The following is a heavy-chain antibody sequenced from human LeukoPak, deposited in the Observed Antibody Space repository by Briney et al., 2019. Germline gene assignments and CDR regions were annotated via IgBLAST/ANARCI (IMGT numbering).Heavy chain of an antibody. V-gene: IGHV1-46*01. D-gene: IGHD6-13*01. CDR1: GYTFTSYG. CDR3: ARESYSSSWFDY. CDR2: INPSGGTT. Sequence: AASVTVSCKASGYTFTSYGISWVRQAPGQGLEWMGIINPSGGTTSYAQKFQGRVTMTRDMSTSTVYMELSSLRSEDTAVYYCARESYSSSWFDYWGQGTLVTVSS. J-gene: IGHJ4*02.